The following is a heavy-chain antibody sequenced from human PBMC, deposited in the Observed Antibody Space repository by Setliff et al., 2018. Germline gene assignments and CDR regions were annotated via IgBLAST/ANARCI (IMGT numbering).Heavy chain of an antibody. J-gene: IGHJ6*02. Sequence: GGSLRLSCAASGFTFSNCWVGWVRQVPGKGLEWVASIKPDSSEKYYVDSVKGRFTISRDNAKNSLSLQMNSLRTEDTAVYYCARDGGTGMVKGYYYGLDAWGPGTSVTVSS. CDR2: IKPDSSEK. CDR1: GFTFSNCW. D-gene: IGHD5-18*01. V-gene: IGHV3-7*01. CDR3: ARDGGTGMVKGYYYGLDA.